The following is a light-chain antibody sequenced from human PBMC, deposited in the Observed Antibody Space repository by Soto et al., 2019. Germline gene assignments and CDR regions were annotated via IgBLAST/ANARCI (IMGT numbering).Light chain of an antibody. Sequence: EIVLTQSPGTLSLSPGDRASLSCRASQSVTSNFLSWYQQKPGQAPRLLIYAASTRATGIPDRFSGSGSGTDFTLTSSRLEPEDFAVYFCQQYGSSPWTFGQGTKVDIK. V-gene: IGKV3-20*01. CDR3: QQYGSSPWT. J-gene: IGKJ1*01. CDR1: QSVTSNF. CDR2: AAS.